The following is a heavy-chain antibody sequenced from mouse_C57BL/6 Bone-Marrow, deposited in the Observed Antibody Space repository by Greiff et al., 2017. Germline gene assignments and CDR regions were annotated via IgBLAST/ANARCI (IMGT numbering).Heavy chain of an antibody. CDR1: GLKIKEEH. Sequence: VQPQESGGEVVRAGGLVKLFCKGSGLKIKEEHMDWVKAGAEQGLEWNGWIDPENGDTEFASKFQGKATITADTSSNTAYLQLSSLTSEDTAVYYCTVYYGSSYVAWFAYWGQGTLVTVSA. J-gene: IGHJ3*01. CDR2: IDPENGDT. D-gene: IGHD1-1*01. CDR3: TVYYGSSYVAWFAY. V-gene: IGHV14-4*01.